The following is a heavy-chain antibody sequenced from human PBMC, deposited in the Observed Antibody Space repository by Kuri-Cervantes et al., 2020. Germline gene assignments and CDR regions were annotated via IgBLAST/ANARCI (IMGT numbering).Heavy chain of an antibody. CDR3: ARGRKTTVAAPLDY. CDR1: GYTFTGYY. V-gene: IGHV1-2*02. Sequence: ASVKVSCKASGYTFTGYYMDWVRQAPGQELEWMGWINPNSGGTNYAQKFQGRVTMTRDTSISTAYMELSRLRSDDTSVYYCARGRKTTVAAPLDYWGQGTLVTVSS. J-gene: IGHJ4*02. D-gene: IGHD4-23*01. CDR2: INPNSGGT.